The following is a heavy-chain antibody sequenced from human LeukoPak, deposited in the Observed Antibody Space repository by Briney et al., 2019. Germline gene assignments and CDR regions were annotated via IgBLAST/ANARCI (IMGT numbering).Heavy chain of an antibody. V-gene: IGHV1-2*06. J-gene: IGHJ5*02. Sequence: ASVKVSCKASGYTFTGYYMHWVRQAPGQGLEWMGRINPNSGGTNYAQKFQGRVTMTRDTSISTAYMELSRLRSDDTAVYYCAKHDHGPTIFGVVTWFDPWGQGTLVTVSS. D-gene: IGHD3-3*01. CDR2: INPNSGGT. CDR3: AKHDHGPTIFGVVTWFDP. CDR1: GYTFTGYY.